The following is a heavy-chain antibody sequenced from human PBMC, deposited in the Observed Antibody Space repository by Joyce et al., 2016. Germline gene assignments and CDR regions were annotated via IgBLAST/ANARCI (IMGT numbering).Heavy chain of an antibody. J-gene: IGHJ5*01. V-gene: IGHV3-48*01. Sequence: EVRLVESGGGVVRPGGSLRLSCTASGFIFSDYRMTWARQAPGKGPEFLSFIDSADNIVHWADSVKGRSTFSRDNAKNSLDMQINDLRVEDTAVYYCARVGDGWFDYWGRGTLVIVSS. CDR1: GFIFSDYR. CDR2: IDSADNIV. CDR3: ARVGDGWFDY.